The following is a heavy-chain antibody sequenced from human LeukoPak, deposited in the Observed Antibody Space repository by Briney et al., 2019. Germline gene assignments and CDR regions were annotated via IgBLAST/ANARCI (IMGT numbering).Heavy chain of an antibody. CDR3: AKDGFGSSWPNWFDP. J-gene: IGHJ5*02. CDR2: ISGSGGST. Sequence: GGSLRPSCAASGFTFSSYAMSWVRQAPGKGLEWVSAISGSGGSTYYADSVKGRFTISRDNSKNTLYLQMNSLRAEDTAVYYCAKDGFGSSWPNWFDPWGQGTLVTVSS. D-gene: IGHD6-13*01. CDR1: GFTFSSYA. V-gene: IGHV3-23*01.